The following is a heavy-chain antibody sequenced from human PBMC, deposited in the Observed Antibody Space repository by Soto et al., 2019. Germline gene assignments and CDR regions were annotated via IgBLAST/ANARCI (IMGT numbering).Heavy chain of an antibody. J-gene: IGHJ5*02. Sequence: ASVKVSCKPSGYPFTDLYIHWVRQAPGLGLEWMGWIDPRSGASRKTQRFQGRFTMTRDTSTNTVYMELSSLRSDDTAVYFCARVVPGAEAWFGPWGQGTLVTVSS. CDR2: IDPRSGAS. D-gene: IGHD2-2*01. V-gene: IGHV1-2*02. CDR1: GYPFTDLY. CDR3: ARVVPGAEAWFGP.